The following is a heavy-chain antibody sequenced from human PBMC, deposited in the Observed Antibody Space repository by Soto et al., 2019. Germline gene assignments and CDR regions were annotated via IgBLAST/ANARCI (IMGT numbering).Heavy chain of an antibody. J-gene: IGHJ6*03. CDR3: AVYSSSSPDMHV. CDR2: INHSGST. V-gene: IGHV4-34*01. CDR1: GGSFSGYY. Sequence: SETLSLTCAVYGGSFSGYYWSWIRQPPGKGLEWIGEINHSGSTNYNPSLKSRVTISVDTSKNQFSLKLSSVTAADTAVYYCAVYSSSSPDMHVWGKGTTVTVSS. D-gene: IGHD6-6*01.